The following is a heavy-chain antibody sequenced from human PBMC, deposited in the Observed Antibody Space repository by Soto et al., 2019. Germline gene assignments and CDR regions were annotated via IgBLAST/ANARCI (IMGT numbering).Heavy chain of an antibody. V-gene: IGHV3-23*01. J-gene: IGHJ4*02. CDR1: GFTFSSYA. Sequence: EVQLLESGGGLVQPGGSLRLSCAASGFTFSSYAMSWVRQAPGTGLEWVSAISGSGGSTYYADSVKGRFTISRDNSKNTLYLQINRHRSEDTAVYYCATLPAGGYFDYWGQGTLVTVSS. D-gene: IGHD2-2*01. CDR2: ISGSGGST. CDR3: ATLPAGGYFDY.